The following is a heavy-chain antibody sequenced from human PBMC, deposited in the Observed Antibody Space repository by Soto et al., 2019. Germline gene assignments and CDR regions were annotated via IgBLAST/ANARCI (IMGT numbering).Heavy chain of an antibody. CDR3: ARVSGYYSGFGY. V-gene: IGHV4-34*01. J-gene: IGHJ4*02. D-gene: IGHD3-22*01. Sequence: PSETLSLTCAVYGGSFSGYYWSWIRQPPGKGLEWIGEINHSGSTNYNPSLKSRVTISVDTSKNQFSLKLSSVTAADTAVYYCARVSGYYSGFGYWGQGALVTVSS. CDR2: INHSGST. CDR1: GGSFSGYY.